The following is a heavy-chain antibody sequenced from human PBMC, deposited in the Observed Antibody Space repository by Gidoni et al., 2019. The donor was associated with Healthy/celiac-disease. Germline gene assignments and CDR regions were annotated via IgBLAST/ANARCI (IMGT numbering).Heavy chain of an antibody. CDR1: GYSFPSYW. J-gene: IGHJ3*02. Sequence: EVQLVQSGAEVKKPVESLKISCTGSGYSFPSYWIGWVRQMPGKGLEWMGIIYPGDSDTRYSPSFQGQVTISADKSISTAYLQWSSLKASDTAMYYCARRGSGDSSGYYYFAFDIWGQGTMVTVSS. CDR3: ARRGSGDSSGYYYFAFDI. CDR2: IYPGDSDT. V-gene: IGHV5-51*03. D-gene: IGHD3-22*01.